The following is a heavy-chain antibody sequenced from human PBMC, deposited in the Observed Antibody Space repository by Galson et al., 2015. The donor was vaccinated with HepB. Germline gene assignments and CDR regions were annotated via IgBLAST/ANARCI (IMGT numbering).Heavy chain of an antibody. CDR3: ARDRGYYDGSGYPYFDY. CDR2: ISGSSNKI. V-gene: IGHV3-48*04. Sequence: SLRLSCAASGFSFSSYSMNWVRRAPGKVLEWVSYISGSSNKIYYVDSVKGRFTISRDNAANSLYLQMNSLRTEDTAVYYCARDRGYYDGSGYPYFDYWGQGTLVPVSS. J-gene: IGHJ4*02. D-gene: IGHD3-22*01. CDR1: GFSFSSYS.